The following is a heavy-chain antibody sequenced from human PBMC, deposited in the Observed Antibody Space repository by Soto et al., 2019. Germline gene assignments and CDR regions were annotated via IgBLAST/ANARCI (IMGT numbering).Heavy chain of an antibody. J-gene: IGHJ4*02. Sequence: QVQLVQSGAEVKKPGASVKVSCKASGYTFTSYTIHWVRQAPGQRLEWMGWINAGYGNTKYSQKFQGRVTITRDTSASTAYMELNSLRSEDTAVYYCARTYSDILTGYSPNPFDYWGQGTLVTVSS. CDR2: INAGYGNT. CDR1: GYTFTSYT. D-gene: IGHD3-9*01. CDR3: ARTYSDILTGYSPNPFDY. V-gene: IGHV1-3*01.